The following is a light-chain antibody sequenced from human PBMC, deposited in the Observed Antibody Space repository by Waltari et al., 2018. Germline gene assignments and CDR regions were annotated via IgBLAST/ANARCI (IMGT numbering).Light chain of an antibody. V-gene: IGLV2-8*01. CDR1: RSDVGGYNC. J-gene: IGLJ2*01. CDR2: AVA. CDR3: NSYAGSNSVL. Sequence: QSALTQPPSASGSPGQSVTISCTGTRSDVGGYNCVSWYQQPPGKTPKPLIYAVAKPPSGVPGRFSGSTSGNTAYLTVSGLQAEDEADYYCNSYAGSNSVLFGAGTKLTVL.